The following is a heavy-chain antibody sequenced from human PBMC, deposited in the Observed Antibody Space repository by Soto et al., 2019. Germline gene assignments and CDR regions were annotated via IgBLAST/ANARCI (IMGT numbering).Heavy chain of an antibody. CDR1: GFTFSSYA. CDR3: AKDYSRVASDSSGYVFDY. V-gene: IGHV3-23*01. J-gene: IGHJ4*02. D-gene: IGHD3-22*01. Sequence: GGSLRLSCAASGFTFSSYAMSWVRQAPGKGLEWVSAISGSGGSTYYADSVKGRFTISRDNSKNTLYLQMNSLRAEDTAVYYCAKDYSRVASDSSGYVFDYWGQGTLVTVSS. CDR2: ISGSGGST.